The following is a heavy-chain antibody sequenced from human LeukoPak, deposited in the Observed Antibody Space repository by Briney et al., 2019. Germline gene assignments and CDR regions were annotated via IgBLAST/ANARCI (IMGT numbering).Heavy chain of an antibody. J-gene: IGHJ4*02. Sequence: SETLSLTCAVYGGSFSGYYWSWIRQPPGKGLEWIGEINHSGSTNYNPSLKSRVTIPVDTSKNQFSLKLSSVTAADTAVYYCARLVRGVKYFDYWGQGTLVTVSS. V-gene: IGHV4-34*01. D-gene: IGHD3-10*01. CDR3: ARLVRGVKYFDY. CDR2: INHSGST. CDR1: GGSFSGYY.